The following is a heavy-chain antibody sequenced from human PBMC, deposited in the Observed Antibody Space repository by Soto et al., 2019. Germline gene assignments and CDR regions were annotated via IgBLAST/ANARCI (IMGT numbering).Heavy chain of an antibody. CDR3: ARDLSVPAAIFLRRNWFDP. CDR1: GYTFTSYG. D-gene: IGHD2-2*02. CDR2: ISAYNGNT. Sequence: ASVKVSCKASGYTFTSYGISWVRQAPGQGLEWMGWISAYNGNTNYAQKLQGRVTVTTDTSTSTAYMELRSLRSDDTAVYYCARDLSVPAAIFLRRNWFDPWGQGTLVTVSS. J-gene: IGHJ5*02. V-gene: IGHV1-18*04.